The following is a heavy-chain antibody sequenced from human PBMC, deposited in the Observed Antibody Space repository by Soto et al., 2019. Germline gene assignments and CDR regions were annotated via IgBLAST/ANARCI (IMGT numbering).Heavy chain of an antibody. CDR3: ASLTYDSSGYYSRGDDY. V-gene: IGHV1-69*02. CDR1: GGTFSSYT. D-gene: IGHD3-22*01. Sequence: QVQLVQSGAEVKKPGSSVKVSCKASGGTFSSYTISWVRQAPGQGLEWMGRIIPILGIANYAQKFQGRVTITADKSTSTAYMELSSLRSEDTAVYYCASLTYDSSGYYSRGDDYWGQGTLVTVSS. J-gene: IGHJ4*02. CDR2: IIPILGIA.